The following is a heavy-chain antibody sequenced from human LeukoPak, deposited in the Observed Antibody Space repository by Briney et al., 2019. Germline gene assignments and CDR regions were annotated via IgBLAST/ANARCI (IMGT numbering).Heavy chain of an antibody. J-gene: IGHJ3*02. D-gene: IGHD3-22*01. CDR3: GAGTMIVVPDAFDI. V-gene: IGHV4-61*01. CDR2: IYYSGST. Sequence: SETLSLTCTVSGGSVSSGSYYWSWIRQPPGKGLEWIGYIYYSGSTNYNPSLKSRVTISVDTSKNQFSLKLSSVTAADTAVYYCGAGTMIVVPDAFDIWGQGTMVTVSS. CDR1: GGSVSSGSYY.